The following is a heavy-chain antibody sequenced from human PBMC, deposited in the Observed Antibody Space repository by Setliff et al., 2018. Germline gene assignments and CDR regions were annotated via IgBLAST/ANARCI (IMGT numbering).Heavy chain of an antibody. CDR3: ANVYSGYD. J-gene: IGHJ4*02. D-gene: IGHD5-12*01. CDR1: GGTFSSYA. V-gene: IGHV1-46*01. CDR2: INPSGGST. Sequence: ASVKVSCKASGGTFSSYAISWVRQAPGQGLEWMGIINPSGGSTIYAQKFQGRVTMTEDTSTDTAYMELRSLRSEDTAVYYCANVYSGYDWGQGTLVTVSS.